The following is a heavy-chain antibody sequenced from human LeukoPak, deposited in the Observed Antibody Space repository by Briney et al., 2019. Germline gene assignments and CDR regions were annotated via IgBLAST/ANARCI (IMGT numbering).Heavy chain of an antibody. Sequence: ASVKVSCKASGGTFSSYAISWVRQAPGQGLEWMGWISAYNGNTNYAQKLQGRVTMTRDTSTSTVYMELSSLRSEDTAVYYCARGVPLRFLEWSGYFDLWGRGTLVTVSS. CDR1: GGTFSSYA. D-gene: IGHD3-3*01. CDR3: ARGVPLRFLEWSGYFDL. V-gene: IGHV1-18*01. J-gene: IGHJ2*01. CDR2: ISAYNGNT.